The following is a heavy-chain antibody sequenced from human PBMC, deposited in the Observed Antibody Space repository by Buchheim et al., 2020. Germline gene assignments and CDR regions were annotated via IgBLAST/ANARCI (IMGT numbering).Heavy chain of an antibody. CDR1: GFTFSSYS. Sequence: EVQLVESGGGLVQPGGSLRLSCAASGFTFSSYSMNWVRQAPGKGLEWVSYISSSSSTIYYADSVKGRFTISRDNAKNSLYLQMNSLRAEDTAVYYCAKIQYPMPSSGSGGNYGMDVWGQGTT. V-gene: IGHV3-48*01. CDR3: AKIQYPMPSSGSGGNYGMDV. J-gene: IGHJ6*02. CDR2: ISSSSSTI. D-gene: IGHD2-15*01.